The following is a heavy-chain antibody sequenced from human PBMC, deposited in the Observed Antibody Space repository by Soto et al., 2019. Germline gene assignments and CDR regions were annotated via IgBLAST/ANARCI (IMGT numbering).Heavy chain of an antibody. J-gene: IGHJ4*02. CDR2: TGSGTGPG. Sequence: SVKVSCKASGGSLSTNPISWVRQAPGQGLEWMGGTGSGTGPGNHAQKFQGRLTVTADKSTSTVYMELTNLSSEDTAIYYCARRDSGGFYRFFDSWGQGTLVTVSS. CDR3: ARRDSGGFYRFFDS. V-gene: IGHV1-69*06. D-gene: IGHD2-15*01. CDR1: GGSLSTNP.